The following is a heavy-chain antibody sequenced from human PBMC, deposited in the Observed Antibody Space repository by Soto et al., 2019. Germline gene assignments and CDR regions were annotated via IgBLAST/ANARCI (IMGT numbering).Heavy chain of an antibody. CDR3: ARDRCSGGSCYSHFDY. V-gene: IGHV1-69*01. CDR1: GGTFSSYA. D-gene: IGHD2-15*01. Sequence: QVQLVQSGAEVKKPGSSVKVSCKASGGTFSSYAISWVRQAPGQGLEWMGGIIPIFGTANYALKFQGRVTITADESTSTAYMELRSLRAEDTGVYYCARDRCSGGSCYSHFDYWGQGTLVTVSS. J-gene: IGHJ4*02. CDR2: IIPIFGTA.